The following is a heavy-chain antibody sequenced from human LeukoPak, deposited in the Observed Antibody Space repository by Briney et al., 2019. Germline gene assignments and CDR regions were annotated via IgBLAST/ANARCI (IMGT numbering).Heavy chain of an antibody. CDR3: ARGSPSYAQWHFDL. J-gene: IGHJ2*01. D-gene: IGHD2/OR15-2a*01. CDR1: GYTITDYY. V-gene: IGHV1-2*04. CDR2: IIPNTGGT. Sequence: ASVKVSCKASGYTITDYYLHWVRQAPGQGLEWMGWIIPNTGGTNYAQKFQDWVTMSSDTSISTAYMEPSSLRSDDTAVYYCARGSPSYAQWHFDLWGRGTLVTVSS.